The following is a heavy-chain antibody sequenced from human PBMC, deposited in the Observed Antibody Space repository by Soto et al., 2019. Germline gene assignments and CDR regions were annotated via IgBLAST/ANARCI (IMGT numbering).Heavy chain of an antibody. CDR3: ASGTNGAFFVY. D-gene: IGHD2-8*01. CDR1: GFTYSDYY. CDR2: ISSRSSTI. J-gene: IGHJ4*02. Sequence: QVQLVESGGGLVKPGGSLRLSCASSGFTYSDYYMSWIRQAPGKGLEWFSYISSRSSTIFYADSVKGRFIISRDNVKNSLYLQMNSVSAEDKAVYYCASGTNGAFFVYCGQGILVTVST. V-gene: IGHV3-11*01.